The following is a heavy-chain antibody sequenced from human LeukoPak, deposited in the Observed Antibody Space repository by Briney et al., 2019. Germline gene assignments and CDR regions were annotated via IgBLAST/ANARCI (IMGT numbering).Heavy chain of an antibody. Sequence: KPGGSLRLSCAAAGFTFSDYYMSWLRQAPGKGLEWVSYISSSSSYTNYADSVKGRFTISRDNAKNSLYLQMNSLRAEDTAVYYCARATVTALGAFDIWGQGTMVTASS. D-gene: IGHD4-17*01. CDR1: GFTFSDYY. CDR3: ARATVTALGAFDI. V-gene: IGHV3-11*06. J-gene: IGHJ3*02. CDR2: ISSSSSYT.